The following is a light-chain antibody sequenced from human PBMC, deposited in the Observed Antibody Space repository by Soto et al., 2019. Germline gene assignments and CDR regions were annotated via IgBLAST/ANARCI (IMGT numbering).Light chain of an antibody. CDR3: CSYAGYSTSAV. Sequence: HSVLTQPASVSGSPGQSITISCTGTSSDVGSYNLVSWYQQHPGKAPKVIIYEGGKRPSGVSNRFSGSKSGITASLTISGLQAEDEADYYCCSYAGYSTSAVFGGGTKVTVL. CDR1: SSDVGSYNL. CDR2: EGG. V-gene: IGLV2-23*01. J-gene: IGLJ2*01.